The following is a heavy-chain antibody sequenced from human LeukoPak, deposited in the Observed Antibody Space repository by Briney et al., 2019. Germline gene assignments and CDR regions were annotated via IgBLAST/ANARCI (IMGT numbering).Heavy chain of an antibody. J-gene: IGHJ3*02. Sequence: PGGSLRLSCAASGFTFSSYGMHWVRQAPGKGLEWVAFIRYDGSNKYYADSVKGRFTISRDNSKNTLYLQMNSLRAEDTVVYYCAKDGDYGDYVSAFDIWGQGTMVTVSS. CDR1: GFTFSSYG. CDR3: AKDGDYGDYVSAFDI. CDR2: IRYDGSNK. V-gene: IGHV3-30*02. D-gene: IGHD4-17*01.